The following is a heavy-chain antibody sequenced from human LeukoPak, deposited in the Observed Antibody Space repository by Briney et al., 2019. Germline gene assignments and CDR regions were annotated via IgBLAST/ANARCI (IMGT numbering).Heavy chain of an antibody. Sequence: ASVKVSCKASGYTFTNYDINWVRQATGQGLEWMGWMNPNSGNTGYAQKFQGRVTMTRNTSISTAYMELSSLRSEDTAVYYCARDHYDFWSGYRDYYYYMDVWGKGTTVTVSS. CDR2: MNPNSGNT. CDR3: ARDHYDFWSGYRDYYYYMDV. J-gene: IGHJ6*03. D-gene: IGHD3-3*01. CDR1: GYTFTNYD. V-gene: IGHV1-8*01.